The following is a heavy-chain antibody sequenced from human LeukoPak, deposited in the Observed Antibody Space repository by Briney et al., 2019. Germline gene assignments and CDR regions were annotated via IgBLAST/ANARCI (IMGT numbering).Heavy chain of an antibody. V-gene: IGHV3-23*01. CDR1: GFTFSSYA. J-gene: IGHJ4*02. CDR3: AKDPDYYDSSGYYYFDY. D-gene: IGHD3-22*01. CDR2: ISGSGGST. Sequence: GRSLRLSCAASGFTFSSYAMSWVRQAPGKGLEWVSAISGSGGSTYYADSVKGRFTISRDNSKNTLYLQMNSLRAEDTAVYYCAKDPDYYDSSGYYYFDYWGQGTLVTVSS.